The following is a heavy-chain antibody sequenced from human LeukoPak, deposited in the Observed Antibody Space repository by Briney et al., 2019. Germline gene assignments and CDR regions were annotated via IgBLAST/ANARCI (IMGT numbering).Heavy chain of an antibody. D-gene: IGHD2-15*01. CDR3: ARQYCSGGSCYSGYYYYGMDV. CDR2: ISDIGSI. CDR1: GGSISSYY. Sequence: KPSETLSLTCTVSGGSISSYYWSWIRQPPGKGLEWIAYISDIGSINYNPSLKSRITISVDTSKNQFSLKLSSVTAADTAVYYCARQYCSGGSCYSGYYYYGMDVWGQGTTVTVSS. V-gene: IGHV4-59*08. J-gene: IGHJ6*02.